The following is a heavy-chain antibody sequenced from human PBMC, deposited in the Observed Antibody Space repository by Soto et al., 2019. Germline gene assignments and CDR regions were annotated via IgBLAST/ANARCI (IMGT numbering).Heavy chain of an antibody. D-gene: IGHD4-17*01. CDR2: IYYSGST. V-gene: IGHV4-59*01. Sequence: PSETLSLTCTVSGGSISSYYWSWIRQPPGKGLEWIGYIYYSGSTNYNPSLKSRVTISVDTSKNQFSLKLSSVTAADTAVYYCPRDRPVTKDYYYYYGMDVWGQGTTVT. CDR1: GGSISSYY. J-gene: IGHJ6*02. CDR3: PRDRPVTKDYYYYYGMDV.